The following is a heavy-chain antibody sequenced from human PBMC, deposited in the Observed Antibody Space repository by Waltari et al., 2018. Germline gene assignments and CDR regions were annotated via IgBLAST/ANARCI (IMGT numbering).Heavy chain of an antibody. J-gene: IGHJ5*02. CDR1: GGSISSSNW. V-gene: IGHV4-4*02. D-gene: IGHD2-2*01. CDR3: ARSTPAAMIGWFDP. CDR2: IYHSGST. Sequence: QVQLQESGPGLVKPSGTLSLTCAVSGGSISSSNWWSWVRQPPGKGLEWIGEIYHSGSTHYNPPLNSRVTISVDKSKNQFSLKLSSVTAADTAVYYCARSTPAAMIGWFDPWGQGTLVTVSS.